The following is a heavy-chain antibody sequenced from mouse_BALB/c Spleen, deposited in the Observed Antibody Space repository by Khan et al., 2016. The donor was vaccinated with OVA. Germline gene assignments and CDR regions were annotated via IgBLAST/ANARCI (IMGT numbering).Heavy chain of an antibody. J-gene: IGHJ2*01. V-gene: IGHV1-7*01. D-gene: IGHD1-1*01. Sequence: VQLQESGAELAKPGASVKMSCKASGYTFINYWILWIKQRPGQGLEWIGYINPSTGYTEYNQNFKDKATLTADKSSSTAYMQLSSLTSEDSTVYYCARRGQRWDCDYWGQGTTLTVSS. CDR2: INPSTGYT. CDR1: GYTFINYW. CDR3: ARRGQRWDCDY.